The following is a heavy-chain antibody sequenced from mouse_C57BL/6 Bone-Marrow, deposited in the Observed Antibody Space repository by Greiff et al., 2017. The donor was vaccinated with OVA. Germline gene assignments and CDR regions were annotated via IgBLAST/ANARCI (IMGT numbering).Heavy chain of an antibody. CDR2: LWSGGST. CDR3: ARPMVTTAMDY. V-gene: IGHV2-2*01. CDR1: GFSLTSYG. Sequence: QVQLQQSGPGLVQPSQSLSITCTVSGFSLTSYGVHWVRQSPGKGLEWLGVLWSGGSTDYNAAFISRLSISKDNSKSQVFFQMNSLQADDTAIYYCARPMVTTAMDYWGQGTSVTVSS. J-gene: IGHJ4*01. D-gene: IGHD2-2*01.